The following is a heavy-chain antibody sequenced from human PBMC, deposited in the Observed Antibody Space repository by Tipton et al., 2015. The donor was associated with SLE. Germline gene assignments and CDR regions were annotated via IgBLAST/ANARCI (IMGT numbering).Heavy chain of an antibody. CDR1: AGSITSRSYY. CDR2: ISHSGGP. V-gene: IGHV4-39*07. D-gene: IGHD6-13*01. CDR3: ARERRVAAGVTNWFDP. Sequence: TLSLTCTVSAGSITSRSYYWAWIRQPPGKGLEGIGTISHSGGPYYNPSLTSPVTISIDKSKNQFSLKLTSVTAADTAVYYCARERRVAAGVTNWFDPWGQGTLVTVSS. J-gene: IGHJ5*02.